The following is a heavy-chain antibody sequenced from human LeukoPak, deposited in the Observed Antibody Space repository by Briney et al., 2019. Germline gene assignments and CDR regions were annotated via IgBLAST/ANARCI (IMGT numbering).Heavy chain of an antibody. J-gene: IGHJ4*02. CDR1: GYTFTSYD. V-gene: IGHV1-8*01. CDR3: ARVFGRFQLVRAFDY. D-gene: IGHD6-13*01. Sequence: ASVKVSCKASGYTFTSYDINWVGQATGQGLEWMGWMNPNSGNTGYAQKFQGRVTMTRNTSISTAYMELSSLRSEDTAVYYCARVFGRFQLVRAFDYWGQGTLVTVSS. CDR2: MNPNSGNT.